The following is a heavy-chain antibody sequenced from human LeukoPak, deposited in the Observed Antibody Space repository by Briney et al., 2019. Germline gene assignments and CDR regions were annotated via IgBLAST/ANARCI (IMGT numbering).Heavy chain of an antibody. CDR2: ISGNGGNT. V-gene: IGHV3-64*01. CDR1: GFTFSSYA. Sequence: SGGSLRLSRAASGFTFSSYAMHWVRQAPGKGLEYVSAISGNGGNTFYANSVKGRFTISRDNSQSTLYLQMNSLRTEDTAIYFCATLRYGSGSYYADYWGQGTQVTVSS. J-gene: IGHJ4*02. CDR3: ATLRYGSGSYYADY. D-gene: IGHD3-10*01.